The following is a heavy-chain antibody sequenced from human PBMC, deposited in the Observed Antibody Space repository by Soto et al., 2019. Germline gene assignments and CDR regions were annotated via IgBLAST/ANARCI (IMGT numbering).Heavy chain of an antibody. D-gene: IGHD3-22*01. CDR1: GFTFSSYN. J-gene: IGHJ4*02. Sequence: GGSLRLSCAASGFTFSSYNMNWVRQAPGKGLECVSSISGSSSYIYYADSVKGRFTISRDNAKNSLYLQMNSLRAEDTAVYYCARVVYYDSSGYQYWGQGTLVTVSS. V-gene: IGHV3-21*01. CDR3: ARVVYYDSSGYQY. CDR2: ISGSSSYI.